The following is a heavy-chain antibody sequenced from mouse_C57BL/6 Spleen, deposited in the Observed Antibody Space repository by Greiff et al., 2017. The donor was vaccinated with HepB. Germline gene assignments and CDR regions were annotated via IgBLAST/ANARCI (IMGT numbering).Heavy chain of an antibody. CDR3: ARAKVITTVVGDY. CDR1: GYAFSSSW. J-gene: IGHJ2*01. CDR2: IYPGDGDT. V-gene: IGHV1-82*01. D-gene: IGHD1-1*01. Sequence: VQLQQSGPELVKPGASVKISCKASGYAFSSSWMNWVKQRPGKGLEWIGRIYPGDGDTNYNGKFKGKATLTADKSSSTAYMQLSSLTSEDSAVYFCARAKVITTVVGDYWGQGTTLTVSS.